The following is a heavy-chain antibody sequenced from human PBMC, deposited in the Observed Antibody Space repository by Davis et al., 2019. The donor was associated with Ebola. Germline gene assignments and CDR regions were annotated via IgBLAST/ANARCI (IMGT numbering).Heavy chain of an antibody. CDR1: GFTFSSYG. D-gene: IGHD2-15*01. CDR3: AREGGGSWGY. CDR2: IRSKANSYAT. J-gene: IGHJ4*02. V-gene: IGHV3-73*01. Sequence: GGSLRLSCAASGFTFSSYGMHWVRQASGKGLEWVGRIRSKANSYATAYAASVKGRFTISRDDSKNTAYLQMNSLRAEDTAVYYCAREGGGSWGYWGQGTLVTVSS.